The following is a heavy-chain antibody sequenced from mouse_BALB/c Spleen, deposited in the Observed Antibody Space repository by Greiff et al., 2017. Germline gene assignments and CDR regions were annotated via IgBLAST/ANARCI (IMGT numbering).Heavy chain of an antibody. D-gene: IGHD1-1*01. CDR3: ARESSSYYAMDY. V-gene: IGHV2-9*02. Sequence: VKLVESGPGLVAPSQSLSISCTVSGFSFTSYGVHWVRQPPGKGLEWLGVIWAGGSTNYNSALMSRLSISKDNSKSHVLLKMNSLQTDDTAMYYCARESSSYYAMDYWGQGTSVTVSS. CDR1: GFSFTSYG. CDR2: IWAGGST. J-gene: IGHJ4*01.